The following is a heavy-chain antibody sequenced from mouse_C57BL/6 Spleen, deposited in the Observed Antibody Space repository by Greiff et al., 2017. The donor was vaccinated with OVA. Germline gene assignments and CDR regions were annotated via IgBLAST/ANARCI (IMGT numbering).Heavy chain of an antibody. CDR3: TRSGVTTVVNWYFDV. CDR2: IDPETGGT. CDR1: GYTFTDYE. D-gene: IGHD1-1*01. J-gene: IGHJ1*03. Sequence: QVQLQQSGAELVRPGASVTLSCKASGYTFTDYEMHWVKQTPVHGLEWIGAIDPETGGTAYNQKFKGKAILTVDKSSSTAYMELRSLTSEDSAVYYCTRSGVTTVVNWYFDVWGTGTTVTVSS. V-gene: IGHV1-15*01.